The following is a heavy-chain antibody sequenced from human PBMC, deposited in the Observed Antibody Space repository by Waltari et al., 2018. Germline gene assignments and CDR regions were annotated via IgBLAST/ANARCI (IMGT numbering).Heavy chain of an antibody. CDR1: GYRFSDHG. Sequence: QVQLVQSGADVQKPGASTKVSCKASGYRFSDHGIVWVRQGPRQGLEWMGWIGGSKGKTNYAKGLEGRVSMTTDTSTTTADLELRGLTSDDTAVYCCARDRDGKDYWSGYYAHTIFDHWGQGTLVTVSS. V-gene: IGHV1-18*01. CDR3: ARDRDGKDYWSGYYAHTIFDH. CDR2: IGGSKGKT. J-gene: IGHJ4*02. D-gene: IGHD3-3*01.